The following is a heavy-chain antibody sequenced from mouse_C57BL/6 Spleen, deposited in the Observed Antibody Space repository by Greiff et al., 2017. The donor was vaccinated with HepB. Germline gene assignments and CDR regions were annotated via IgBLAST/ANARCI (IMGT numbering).Heavy chain of an antibody. Sequence: EVQLQQSGPELVKPGASVKIPCKASGYTFTDYNMDWVKQSHGKSLEWIGDINPNNGGTIYNQKFKGKATLTVDKSSSTAYMELRSLTSEDTAVYYCARSGIYDGYFGGFAYWGQGTLVTVSA. CDR3: ARSGIYDGYFGGFAY. CDR2: INPNNGGT. D-gene: IGHD2-3*01. V-gene: IGHV1-18*01. CDR1: GYTFTDYN. J-gene: IGHJ3*01.